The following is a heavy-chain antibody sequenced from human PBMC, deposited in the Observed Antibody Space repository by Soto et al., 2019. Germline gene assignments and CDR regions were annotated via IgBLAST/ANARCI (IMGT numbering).Heavy chain of an antibody. D-gene: IGHD2-2*03. Sequence: ASVKVSCKASGGTFSSYTISWVRQAPGQGLEWMGWINPNSGGTNYAQKFQGWVTMTRDTSISTAYMELSRLRSDDTAVYYCARDRVDIVLVAAAGGSLDYYYYGMDVWG. CDR3: ARDRVDIVLVAAAGGSLDYYYYGMDV. CDR1: GGTFSSYT. J-gene: IGHJ6*02. V-gene: IGHV1-2*04. CDR2: INPNSGGT.